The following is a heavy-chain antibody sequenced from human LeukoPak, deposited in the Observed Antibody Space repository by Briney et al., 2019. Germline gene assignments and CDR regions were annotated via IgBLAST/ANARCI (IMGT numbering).Heavy chain of an antibody. V-gene: IGHV3-7*01. Sequence: PGGSLRLSCAASGFSFSTYWMSWVRQAPGKGLEWVANIKQDGTEKYYVDSVKGRFTISRGNAKNSLYMQMNSLRVEDTAVYYCAKVAKYYYGSETYYFFEHWGQGTPVTASS. CDR2: IKQDGTEK. CDR1: GFSFSTYW. D-gene: IGHD3-10*01. J-gene: IGHJ4*02. CDR3: AKVAKYYYGSETYYFFEH.